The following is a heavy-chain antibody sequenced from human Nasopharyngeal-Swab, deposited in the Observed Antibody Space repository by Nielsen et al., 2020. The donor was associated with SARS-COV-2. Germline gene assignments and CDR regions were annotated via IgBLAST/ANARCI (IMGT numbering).Heavy chain of an antibody. V-gene: IGHV4-59*12. CDR3: AREVIEQAVSDAFDF. J-gene: IGHJ3*01. CDR2: IYYSGTT. Sequence: SETLSLTCTVSNGSIGSYYWSWIRQPPGKGPEWIGYIYYSGTTNYNPSLKSRVTMSLDMSENRFSLKLTPVTAADTAVYYCAREVIEQAVSDAFDFWGQGTMVTVSS. D-gene: IGHD3-16*02. CDR1: NGSIGSYY.